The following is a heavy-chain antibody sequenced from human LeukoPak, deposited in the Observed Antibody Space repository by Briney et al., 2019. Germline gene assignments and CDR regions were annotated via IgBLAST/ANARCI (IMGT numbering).Heavy chain of an antibody. Sequence: GGSLRLSCAASGFTFSSYSMNWVRQAPGKGLEWVSSISSSSSYIYYADSVKGRFTISRDNAKNSLYLQMNSLRAEGTAVYYCARASIVGATRAFDIWGQGTMVTVSS. CDR3: ARASIVGATRAFDI. V-gene: IGHV3-21*01. D-gene: IGHD1-26*01. CDR1: GFTFSSYS. CDR2: ISSSSSYI. J-gene: IGHJ3*02.